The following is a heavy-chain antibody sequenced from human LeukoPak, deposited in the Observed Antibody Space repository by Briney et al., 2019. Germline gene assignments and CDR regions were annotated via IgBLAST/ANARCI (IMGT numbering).Heavy chain of an antibody. D-gene: IGHD2-2*01. CDR1: GFTFSNYE. J-gene: IGHJ4*02. V-gene: IGHV3-48*03. CDR2: ISSSGSSI. CDR3: SRVACSGTTCYLAY. Sequence: GGSLRLSCAASGFTFSNYEMNWVRQAPGKGLEWVSYISSSGSSINYADSVKGRFTTSRDNAENSLSLQMNSLRAEDTAVYYCSRVACSGTTCYLAYWGQGTLVTVSS.